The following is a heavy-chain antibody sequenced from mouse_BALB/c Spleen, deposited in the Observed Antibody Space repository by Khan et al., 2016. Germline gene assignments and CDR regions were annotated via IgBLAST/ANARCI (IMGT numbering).Heavy chain of an antibody. D-gene: IGHD2-3*01. Sequence: VQLKQSGAELVKPGASVKLSCTASGFNIKDTYMHWVKQRPEQGLEWIGRIDPATDNTTYDPKFQGKATITADTSSNTAYLQLSSLTSEDTAGYYCASTSTGYYGALDGWVPGTSALVSS. CDR1: GFNIKDTY. J-gene: IGHJ4*01. V-gene: IGHV14-3*02. CDR2: IDPATDNT. CDR3: ASTSTGYYGALDG.